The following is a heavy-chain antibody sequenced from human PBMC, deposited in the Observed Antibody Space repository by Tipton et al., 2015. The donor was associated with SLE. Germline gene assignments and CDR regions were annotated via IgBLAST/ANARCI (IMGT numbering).Heavy chain of an antibody. Sequence: TLSLTCAVYGGTFSGYYWSWIRQSPDKGLEWIGEINDSGSSNYNASLESRVTISVDRSVNQFSLKLASVTAADTAVYYCARQDYYYGMDVWGQGTTVTVSS. CDR2: INDSGSS. V-gene: IGHV4-34*01. CDR3: ARQDYYYGMDV. CDR1: GGTFSGYY. J-gene: IGHJ6*02.